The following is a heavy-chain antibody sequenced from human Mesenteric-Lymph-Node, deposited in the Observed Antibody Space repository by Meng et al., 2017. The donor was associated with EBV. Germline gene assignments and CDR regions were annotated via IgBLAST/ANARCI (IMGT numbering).Heavy chain of an antibody. V-gene: IGHV1-8*01. D-gene: IGHD3-22*01. CDR3: ALSYYDSSGYSD. CDR2: MNPNSGDT. CDR1: GYTFTNYD. J-gene: IGHJ4*02. Sequence: QVQLVQSGXEVKKXXXSGKVSCKASGYTFTNYDINWVRQATGQGLEWVGWMNPNSGDTGYAQKLQGRVTMTSDTSISTAYMELSSLRSEDTAVYYCALSYYDSSGYSDWGQGPLVTVSS.